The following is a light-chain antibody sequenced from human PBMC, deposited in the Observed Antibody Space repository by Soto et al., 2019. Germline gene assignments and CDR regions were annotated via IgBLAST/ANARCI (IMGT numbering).Light chain of an antibody. Sequence: QAVVTLPPSVAGAVGQRVTMCCTGSSSNIGAGYDVHWYQQLPGTAPKLLIDGNSNRPSGVPDRFSGSKSGTSASLAITGLQAEDEADYYCQSYDSSLSGYVFGTGTQLTVL. CDR1: SSNIGAGYD. V-gene: IGLV1-40*01. CDR3: QSYDSSLSGYV. J-gene: IGLJ1*01. CDR2: GNS.